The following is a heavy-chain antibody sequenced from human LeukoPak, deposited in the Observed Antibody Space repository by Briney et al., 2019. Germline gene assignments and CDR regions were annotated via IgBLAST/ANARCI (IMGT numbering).Heavy chain of an antibody. V-gene: IGHV4-34*01. D-gene: IGHD2-2*01. CDR1: GGSFSGYY. CDR2: INHSGST. J-gene: IGHJ6*03. CDR3: ARVRGFYQLPHRYYYYYMDV. Sequence: SETLSLTCAVYGGSFSGYYWSWIRQPPGKGLEWIGEINHSGSTNYNPSLKSRVTISVDTSKNQFSLKLSSVTAADTAVHYCARVRGFYQLPHRYYYYYMDVWGKGTTVTVSS.